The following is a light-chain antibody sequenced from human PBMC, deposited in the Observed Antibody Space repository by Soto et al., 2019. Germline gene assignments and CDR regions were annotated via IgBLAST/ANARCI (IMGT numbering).Light chain of an antibody. CDR1: SSDVGGYDY. V-gene: IGLV2-11*01. CDR3: CSYAGTYTFYV. J-gene: IGLJ1*01. Sequence: QSVLTQPRSVSGSPGQSVTISCTGTSSDVGGYDYVSWYQQHPGKAPKLMIYDVSKRPSGVPDRFSGSESGNTASLTISGLQAEDDADYYCCSYAGTYTFYVFGTGTKLTVL. CDR2: DVS.